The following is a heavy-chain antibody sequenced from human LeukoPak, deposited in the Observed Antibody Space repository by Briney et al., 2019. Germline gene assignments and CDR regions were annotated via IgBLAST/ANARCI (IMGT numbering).Heavy chain of an antibody. D-gene: IGHD3-9*01. CDR1: GGSFSGYY. CDR2: INHSGST. Sequence: PSETLSLTCAVYGGSFSGYYWSWIRQPPGKGLEWIGEINHSGSTNYNPSLKSRVTISVDTSKNQFSLKLSSVTAADTAAYYCARGPRYYDILTGYVVGYFQHWGQGTLVTVSS. CDR3: ARGPRYYDILTGYVVGYFQH. V-gene: IGHV4-34*01. J-gene: IGHJ1*01.